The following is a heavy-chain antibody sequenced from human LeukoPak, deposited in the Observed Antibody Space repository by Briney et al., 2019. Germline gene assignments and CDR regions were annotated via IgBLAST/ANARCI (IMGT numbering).Heavy chain of an antibody. CDR1: GYSFTSYW. V-gene: IGHV5-51*01. Sequence: GEALKISCKGSGYSFTSYWIGWVRQMPGKGLEWMGIIYPGDSDTRYSPSFQGQVTISADKSISTAYLQWSSLKASDTAMYYCARGLVVVAATGWAYYYYGMDVWGQGTTVTVSS. CDR3: ARGLVVVAATGWAYYYYGMDV. D-gene: IGHD2-15*01. CDR2: IYPGDSDT. J-gene: IGHJ6*02.